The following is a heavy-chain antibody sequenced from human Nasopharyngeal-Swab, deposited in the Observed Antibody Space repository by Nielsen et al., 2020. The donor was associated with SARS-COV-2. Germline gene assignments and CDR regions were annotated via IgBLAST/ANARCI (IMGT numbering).Heavy chain of an antibody. CDR2: IKTKGNNYAT. Sequence: GESLKISCAASGFTFSDSAIHWVRQASGKGLGGVGRIKTKGNNYATAYAASVKGRFIIFRDDPTNTAYLQMNSLKTEDTAVYYCTRCGGGCYSGRDYWGQGTLVTVSS. V-gene: IGHV3-73*01. CDR1: GFTFSDSA. J-gene: IGHJ4*02. D-gene: IGHD2-21*02. CDR3: TRCGGGCYSGRDY.